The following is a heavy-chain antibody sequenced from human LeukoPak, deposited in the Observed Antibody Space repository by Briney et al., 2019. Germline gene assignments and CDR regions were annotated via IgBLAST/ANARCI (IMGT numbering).Heavy chain of an antibody. CDR3: ARGGSSITMIVVVMGPYGMDV. V-gene: IGHV3-30-3*01. Sequence: GSLRLSCAASGFTFSSYAMHWVRQAPGKGLEWVAVISYDGSNKYYADSVKGRFTISRDNSKNTLYLQMNSLRAEDTAGYYCARGGSSITMIVVVMGPYGMDVWGQGTTVTVSS. D-gene: IGHD3-22*01. J-gene: IGHJ6*02. CDR2: ISYDGSNK. CDR1: GFTFSSYA.